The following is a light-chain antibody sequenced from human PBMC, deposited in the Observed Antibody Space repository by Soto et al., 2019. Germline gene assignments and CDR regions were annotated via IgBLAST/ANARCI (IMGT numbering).Light chain of an antibody. CDR1: QSVSSSY. V-gene: IGKV3-20*01. CDR3: QQYGSSLVT. CDR2: GAS. J-gene: IGKJ1*01. Sequence: EIVLTQSPGTLSLSPGERATLSCRASQSVSSSYLAWYQQKPGQAPRLLIYGASSRATGIPDRFSGSGSGTDFPLTISRLEPEDFAVYYCQQYGSSLVTFGQGTKVDIK.